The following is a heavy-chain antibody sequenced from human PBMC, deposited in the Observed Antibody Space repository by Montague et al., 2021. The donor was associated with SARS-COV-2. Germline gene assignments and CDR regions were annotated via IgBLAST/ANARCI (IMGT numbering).Heavy chain of an antibody. D-gene: IGHD2-21*01. J-gene: IGHJ4*02. V-gene: IGHV4-61*02. CDR2: IYTSGST. CDR1: GGSISSGSYY. Sequence: TLSLTCTVSGGSISSGSYYWSWIRQPAGKGLEWIGRIYTSGSTNYNPSLKSRVTISVDTSKNQFSLKLSSVTAADTAMYYCARVVGFDFDYWGQGNPGHRLL. CDR3: ARVVGFDFDY.